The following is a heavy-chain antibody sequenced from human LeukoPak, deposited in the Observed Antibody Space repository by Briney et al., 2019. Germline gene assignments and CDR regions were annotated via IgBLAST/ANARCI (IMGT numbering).Heavy chain of an antibody. CDR3: ARGSTYGSGSYYKPRYYYYYMDV. CDR2: ISAYNGNT. CDR1: GYTFTSYG. J-gene: IGHJ6*03. Sequence: ASVKVSCKASGYTFTSYGISWVRQAPGQGLEWMGWISAYNGNTNYAQKLQGRVTMTTDTSTSTAYMELRSLRSDDTAVYYCARGSTYGSGSYYKPRYYYYYMDVWGKGTTVTISS. D-gene: IGHD3-10*01. V-gene: IGHV1-18*01.